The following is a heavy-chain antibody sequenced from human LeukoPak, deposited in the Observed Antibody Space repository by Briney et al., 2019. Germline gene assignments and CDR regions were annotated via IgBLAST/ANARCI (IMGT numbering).Heavy chain of an antibody. J-gene: IGHJ6*02. V-gene: IGHV3-74*01. Sequence: PGGSLRLSCAASGFTFSSYWMHWVRQVPGKGLVWVSRINSDGSNTRYADSVKGRFTISRDNAKNTLYLQMNSLRAEDTAVYYCTTVEDIVVVPAAGNGMDVWGQGTTVTVSS. CDR3: TTVEDIVVVPAAGNGMDV. CDR2: INSDGSNT. CDR1: GFTFSSYW. D-gene: IGHD2-2*01.